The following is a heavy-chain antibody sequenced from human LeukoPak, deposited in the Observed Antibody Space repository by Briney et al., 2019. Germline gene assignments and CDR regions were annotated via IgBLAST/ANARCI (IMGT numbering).Heavy chain of an antibody. Sequence: GGSLRLSCAASGFTFSSYAMSWVRQAPGEGLEWVSAISTNGGSTYFADSVKGRFTITRDNSKNTLSLEMNSLRPEDTAVYYCAKRGCDTTTCSYYFDYWGRGTLVTVSS. J-gene: IGHJ4*02. CDR2: ISTNGGST. CDR1: GFTFSSYA. CDR3: AKRGCDTTTCSYYFDY. D-gene: IGHD2-2*01. V-gene: IGHV3-23*01.